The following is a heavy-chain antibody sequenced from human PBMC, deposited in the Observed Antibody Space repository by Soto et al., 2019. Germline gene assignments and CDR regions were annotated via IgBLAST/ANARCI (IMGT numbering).Heavy chain of an antibody. V-gene: IGHV4-59*08. J-gene: IGHJ3*02. D-gene: IGHD3-3*01. CDR3: ARRLSDFWSGYMGHDAFDI. CDR2: IYYSGST. CDR1: GGSISSYY. Sequence: QVQLQESGPGLVKPSETLSLTCTVSGGSISSYYWSWIRQPPGKGLEWVGYIYYSGSTNYNPSLMSRVTIPVVTSKNQFSLKLSSVTAADTAVYYCARRLSDFWSGYMGHDAFDIWGQGTMVTVSS.